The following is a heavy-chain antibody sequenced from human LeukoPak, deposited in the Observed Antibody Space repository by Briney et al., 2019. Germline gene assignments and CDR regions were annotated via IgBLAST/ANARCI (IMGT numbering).Heavy chain of an antibody. D-gene: IGHD3-10*01. CDR2: INHSGST. CDR1: GGSFSGYY. V-gene: IGHV4-34*01. Sequence: PSETLSLTCAVYGGSFSGYYWSWIRQPPGKGLEWIGEINHSGSTNYNPSLKSRVTISVDTSKNQFSLKLSSVTAADTAVYYCASSPGGGSGSYPYYYYYYMDVWGKGTTVTISS. CDR3: ASSPGGGSGSYPYYYYYYMDV. J-gene: IGHJ6*03.